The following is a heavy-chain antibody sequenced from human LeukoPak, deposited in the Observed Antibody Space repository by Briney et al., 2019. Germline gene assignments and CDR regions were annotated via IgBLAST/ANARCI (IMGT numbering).Heavy chain of an antibody. CDR2: ISSSGSTI. V-gene: IGHV3-48*04. D-gene: IGHD2-15*01. J-gene: IGHJ3*02. CDR1: GFTFSSYN. Sequence: PGGSLRLSCAASGFTFSSYNMNWVRQAPGKGLEWVSYISSSGSTIYYADSVKGRFTISRDNAKNSLYLQMNSLRAEDTAVYYCARDFGGWATPDAFDIWGQGTMVTVSS. CDR3: ARDFGGWATPDAFDI.